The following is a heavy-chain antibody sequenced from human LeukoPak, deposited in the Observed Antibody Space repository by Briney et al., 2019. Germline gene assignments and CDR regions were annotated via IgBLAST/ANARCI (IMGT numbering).Heavy chain of an antibody. CDR2: IYHSGST. J-gene: IGHJ3*02. Sequence: SQTLSLTCAVSSSSISSGGYSWSWIRQPPGKGLEWIGYIYHSGSTYYNPSLKSRVTISVDRSKNQFSLKLSSVTAADTAVYYCARGRWRDKPDDAFDIWGQGTMVTVSS. D-gene: IGHD4-23*01. CDR1: SSSISSGGYS. CDR3: ARGRWRDKPDDAFDI. V-gene: IGHV4-30-2*01.